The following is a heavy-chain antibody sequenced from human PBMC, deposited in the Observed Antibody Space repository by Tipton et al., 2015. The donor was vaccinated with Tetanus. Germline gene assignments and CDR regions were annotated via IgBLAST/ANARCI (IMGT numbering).Heavy chain of an antibody. CDR3: ARDLEVTNFYYYYGMDV. CDR1: GFTFSSHT. V-gene: IGHV3-30*03. CDR2: ISYEGSNK. Sequence: SLRLSCAASGFTFSSHTMNWVRQAPGKGLEWVAVISYEGSNKYYADSVRGRFTVSSDNSKNTLYLQMNSLRVEDTAVYYCARDLEVTNFYYYYGMDVWGQGTTVTVSS. J-gene: IGHJ6*02. D-gene: IGHD1-1*01.